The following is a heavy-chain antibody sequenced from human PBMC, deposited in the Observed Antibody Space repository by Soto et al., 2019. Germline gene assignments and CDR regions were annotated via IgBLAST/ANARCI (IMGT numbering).Heavy chain of an antibody. CDR1: GFTFSSFA. CDR2: VSADGVSS. CDR3: AKTRQAPVGTHFFDL. V-gene: IGHV3-23*01. J-gene: IGHJ4*02. Sequence: PGGSLRLSCEGSGFTFSSFAMGWVRQAPGKGLEWLSSVSADGVSSFSADSVRGRFRVSRDNSKNTLFLQMRFLRVEDTAVYYCAKTRQAPVGTHFFDLWGQGTQVTAPQ.